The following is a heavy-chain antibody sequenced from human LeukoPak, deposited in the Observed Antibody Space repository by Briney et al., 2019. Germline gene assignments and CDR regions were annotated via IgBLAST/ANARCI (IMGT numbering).Heavy chain of an antibody. D-gene: IGHD3-3*01. V-gene: IGHV3-21*01. J-gene: IGHJ4*02. Sequence: GGSLRLSCAASGFTFSSYRMNWVRQAPGKGLEWVSSISSSSSYIYYADSVKGRFTISRDNAKSSLYLQMNSLRAEDTAVYYCAREGTYYDFWSGSLNTYYFDYWGQGTLVTVSS. CDR3: AREGTYYDFWSGSLNTYYFDY. CDR2: ISSSSSYI. CDR1: GFTFSSYR.